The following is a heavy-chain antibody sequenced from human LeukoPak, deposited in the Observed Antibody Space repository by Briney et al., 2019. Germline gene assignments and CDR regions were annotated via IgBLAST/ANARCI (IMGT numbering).Heavy chain of an antibody. V-gene: IGHV4-59*01. D-gene: IGHD4-17*01. CDR2: IYYSGST. J-gene: IGHJ5*02. CDR3: ARDKGDYGDYYWFDP. Sequence: SETLSLTCTVSGGSISSYYWSWIRQAPGKGLEWIGYIYYSGSTNYNPSLKSRVTISVDTSKNQFALKLRSVTAADTAVYYCARDKGDYGDYYWFDPWGQGTLVTVSS. CDR1: GGSISSYY.